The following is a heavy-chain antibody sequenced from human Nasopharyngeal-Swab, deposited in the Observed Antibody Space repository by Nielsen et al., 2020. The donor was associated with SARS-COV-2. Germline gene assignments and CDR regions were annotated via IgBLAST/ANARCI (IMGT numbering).Heavy chain of an antibody. CDR1: GFTFSSYS. V-gene: IGHV3-48*02. Sequence: GESLKISCAASGFTFSSYSMNWVGQAPGKGLEWVSYISSSSSTIYYADSVKGRFTISRDNAKNSLYLQMNSLRDEDTAVYYCARDGYSSSWYAFDIWGQGTMVTVSS. D-gene: IGHD6-6*01. CDR3: ARDGYSSSWYAFDI. CDR2: ISSSSSTI. J-gene: IGHJ3*02.